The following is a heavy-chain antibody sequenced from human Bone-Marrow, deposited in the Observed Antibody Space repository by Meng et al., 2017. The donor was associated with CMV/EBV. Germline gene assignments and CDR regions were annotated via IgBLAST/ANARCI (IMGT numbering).Heavy chain of an antibody. Sequence: ETLSLSCTVSGGSISNYYWSWIRQPPGKGLEWIGYIYYSGSTNYNPSLKSRVTISLDTSKNQFSLKMRSVTAADTAVYYCARIANGGWFDPWGQGTLVTVPS. CDR1: GGSISNYY. CDR2: IYYSGST. J-gene: IGHJ5*02. CDR3: ARIANGGWFDP. D-gene: IGHD6-13*01. V-gene: IGHV4-59*01.